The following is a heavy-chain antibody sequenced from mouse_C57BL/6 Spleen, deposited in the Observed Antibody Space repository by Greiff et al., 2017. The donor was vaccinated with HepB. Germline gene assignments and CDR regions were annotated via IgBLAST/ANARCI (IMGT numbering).Heavy chain of an antibody. CDR2: IRSKSSNYAT. D-gene: IGHD1-1*01. Sequence: EVQRVESGGGLVQPKGSLKLSCAASGFTFNTYAMHWVRQAPGKGLEWVARIRSKSSNYATYYADSVKDRFTISRDDSQSMLYLQMNNLKTEDTAMYYCVSDYYGSSSYWYFDVWGTGTTVTVSS. J-gene: IGHJ1*03. CDR3: VSDYYGSSSYWYFDV. V-gene: IGHV10-3*01. CDR1: GFTFNTYA.